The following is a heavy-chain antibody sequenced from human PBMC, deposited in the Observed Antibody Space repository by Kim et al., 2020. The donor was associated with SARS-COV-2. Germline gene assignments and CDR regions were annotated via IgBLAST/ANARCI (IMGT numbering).Heavy chain of an antibody. Sequence: SETLSLTCTVSGGSVSSVDYSWSWLRQPPGKGLEWIGYIYNSGSTKYNPSLKSRVTISVDMSRNQFSLRLTSVTAADTAVYYCARGIFGVVIIPYYFYYMDVWAKGTTVTVSS. CDR2: IYNSGST. D-gene: IGHD3-3*02. CDR3: ARGIFGVVIIPYYFYYMDV. J-gene: IGHJ6*03. V-gene: IGHV4-61*08. CDR1: GGSVSSVDYS.